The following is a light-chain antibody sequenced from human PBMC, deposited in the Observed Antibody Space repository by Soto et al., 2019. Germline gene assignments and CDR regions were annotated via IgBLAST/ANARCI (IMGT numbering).Light chain of an antibody. Sequence: VLTQPPSASEAPGQRVTISCSRHSSHIGTHPVNWYQQLPGTAPKLRLYGDNQRPSGVPDRFSASKSGASASLAISGLQSEDEATYYCASWDNSLNGLYVVGAGTKVTV. CDR3: ASWDNSLNGLYV. J-gene: IGLJ1*01. CDR2: GDN. V-gene: IGLV1-44*01. CDR1: SSHIGTHP.